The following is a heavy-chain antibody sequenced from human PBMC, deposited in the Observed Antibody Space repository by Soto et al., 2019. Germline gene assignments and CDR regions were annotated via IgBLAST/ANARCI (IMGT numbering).Heavy chain of an antibody. J-gene: IGHJ4*02. CDR3: ARDGFGYCSSTSCYVFGFDY. V-gene: IGHV1-3*01. D-gene: IGHD2-2*01. CDR2: INAGNGNT. Sequence: QRLEWMGWINAGNGNTKYSQKFQGRVTITRDTSASTAYMELSSLRSEDTAVYYCARDGFGYCSSTSCYVFGFDYWGQGTLVTVSS.